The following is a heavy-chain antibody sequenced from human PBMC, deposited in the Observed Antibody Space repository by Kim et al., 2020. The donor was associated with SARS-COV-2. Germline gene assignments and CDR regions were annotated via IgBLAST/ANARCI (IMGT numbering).Heavy chain of an antibody. CDR3: TTEDIVVVPAATGIDY. V-gene: IGHV3-15*01. CDR1: GFTFSNAW. CDR2: IKSKTDGGTT. D-gene: IGHD2-2*01. Sequence: GGSLRLSCAASGFTFSNAWMSWVRQAPGKGLEWVGRIKSKTDGGTTDYAAPVKGRFTISRDDSKNTLYLQMNSLKTEDTAVYYCTTEDIVVVPAATGIDYWGQGTLVTVSS. J-gene: IGHJ4*02.